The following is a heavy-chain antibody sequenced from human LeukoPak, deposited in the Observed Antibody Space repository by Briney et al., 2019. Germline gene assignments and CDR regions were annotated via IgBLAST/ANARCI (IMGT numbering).Heavy chain of an antibody. CDR2: ISYDGSNK. CDR1: GFTFSSYG. V-gene: IGHV3-30*18. D-gene: IGHD6-13*01. CDR3: AKEHRSYSSSWRHDY. Sequence: PGGSLRLSCAASGFTFSSYGMHWVRQAPGKGLEWVAVISYDGSNKYYADSVKGRFTISRDNSKNTLYLQMNSLRAEDTAVYYCAKEHRSYSSSWRHDYWGQGTLVTVSS. J-gene: IGHJ4*02.